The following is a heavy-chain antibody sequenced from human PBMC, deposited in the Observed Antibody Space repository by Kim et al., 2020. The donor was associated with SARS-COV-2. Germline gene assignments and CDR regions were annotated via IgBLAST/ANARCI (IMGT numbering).Heavy chain of an antibody. CDR3: ARVGLGGSSWYYFDH. D-gene: IGHD6-13*01. CDR1: GFIFSDYY. V-gene: IGHV3-11*05. CDR2: ISAVNSYT. Sequence: GGSLRLSCVASGFIFSDYYMSWIRQAPGKGLEWISYISAVNSYTNYADSVKGRFTISREPAENALYLQMDSLRDEDTAVYYCARVGLGGSSWYYFDHWGQGALATVSS. J-gene: IGHJ4*02.